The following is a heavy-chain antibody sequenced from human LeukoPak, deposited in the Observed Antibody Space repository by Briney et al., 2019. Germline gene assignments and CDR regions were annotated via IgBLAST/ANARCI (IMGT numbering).Heavy chain of an antibody. CDR3: ARRQLLWGNAFDI. Sequence: PGGSLRLSCTASGFTFSSCWMSWVRQAPGKGLEWVANIKQDGSERYYVDSVKGRFTISRDNAKNSLYLQMNSLRAEDTAVYYCARRQLLWGNAFDIWGQGTMVTVSS. V-gene: IGHV3-7*01. CDR1: GFTFSSCW. J-gene: IGHJ3*02. D-gene: IGHD3-10*01. CDR2: IKQDGSER.